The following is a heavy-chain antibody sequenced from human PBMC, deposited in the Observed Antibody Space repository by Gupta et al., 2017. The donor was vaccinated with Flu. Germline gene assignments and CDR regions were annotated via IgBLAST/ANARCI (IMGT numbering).Heavy chain of an antibody. CDR2: IDASSSYI. J-gene: IGHJ4*02. D-gene: IGHD3-10*01. Sequence: DVQLVESGGGLVKPGGSLRLSCTASGFIFRGYSMNWVRQAPGRGLEWVSSIDASSSYIYYTDSLKGRLTVSRQNAKNSLYLQMNSLRAEDTAVYYCARSFGAMVRGVISPFDYWGQGTQVTVSS. V-gene: IGHV3-21*02. CDR3: ARSFGAMVRGVISPFDY. CDR1: GFIFRGYS.